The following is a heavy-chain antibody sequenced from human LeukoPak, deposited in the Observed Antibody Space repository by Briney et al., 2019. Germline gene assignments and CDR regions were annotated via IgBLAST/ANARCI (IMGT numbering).Heavy chain of an antibody. Sequence: GGSLRLSCAASGFPFSYWMTWVRQAPGKGLVWVANIKHDGSEKNYVDSVKGRLTISRDNAKNSLYLQMNSLRAEDTAVYYCARNRRCCGEDYWGQGTQVTVSS. D-gene: IGHD2-21*01. CDR3: ARNRRCCGEDY. CDR1: GFPFSYW. V-gene: IGHV3-7*01. J-gene: IGHJ4*02. CDR2: IKHDGSEK.